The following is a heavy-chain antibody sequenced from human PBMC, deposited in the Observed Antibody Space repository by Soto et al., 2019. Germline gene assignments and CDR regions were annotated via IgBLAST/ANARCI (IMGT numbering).Heavy chain of an antibody. CDR1: GFTFSSYS. V-gene: IGHV3-21*01. D-gene: IGHD4-17*01. CDR3: ARVGKVTTSLRAFDI. CDR2: ISSSSSYI. J-gene: IGHJ3*02. Sequence: PGGSLRLSCAASGFTFSSYSMNWVRQAPGKGLEWVSSISSSSSYIYYADSVKGRFTISRDNAKNSLYLQMNSLRAEDTAVYYCARVGKVTTSLRAFDIWGQGTMVTVSS.